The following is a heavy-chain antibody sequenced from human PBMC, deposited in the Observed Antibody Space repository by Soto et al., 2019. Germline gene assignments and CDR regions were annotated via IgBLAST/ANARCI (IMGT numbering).Heavy chain of an antibody. J-gene: IGHJ3*02. Sequence: GGSLRLSCAASGFTFSSYSMNWVRQAPGKRLEWVSYISSSSSTIYYADSVKGRFTISRDNAKNSLYLQMNSLRAEDTAVYYCARTRRQPHDAFDIWGQGTMVTVSS. CDR3: ARTRRQPHDAFDI. CDR1: GFTFSSYS. D-gene: IGHD1-1*01. CDR2: ISSSSSTI. V-gene: IGHV3-48*01.